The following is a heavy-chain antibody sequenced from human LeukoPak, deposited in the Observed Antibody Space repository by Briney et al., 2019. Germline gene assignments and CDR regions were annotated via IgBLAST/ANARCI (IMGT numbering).Heavy chain of an antibody. CDR1: GFTFSSYS. J-gene: IGHJ6*03. D-gene: IGHD3-9*01. CDR3: ARETKELRYFDWLPPEYYYYMDV. V-gene: IGHV3-48*01. CDR2: ISSSSTI. Sequence: GGSLRLSCAASGFTFSSYSMNWVRQAPGKGLEWVSYISSSSTIYYADSVKGRFTISRDNAKNSLYLQMNSLRAEDTAVYYCARETKELRYFDWLPPEYYYYMDVWGKGTTVTVSS.